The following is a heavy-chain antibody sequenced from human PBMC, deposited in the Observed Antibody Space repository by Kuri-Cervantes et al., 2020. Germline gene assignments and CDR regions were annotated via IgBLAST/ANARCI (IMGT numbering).Heavy chain of an antibody. J-gene: IGHJ4*02. Sequence: GESLKISCAASGFTFSSYAMHWVRQAPGKGLEWVAVISYDGSNKYYADSVKGRFTISRDNSKNTVYLQMNSLRAEDTAVYYCARLNSPYYFDYWGQGTLVTVSS. D-gene: IGHD4-11*01. CDR1: GFTFSSYA. V-gene: IGHV3-30*07. CDR3: ARLNSPYYFDY. CDR2: ISYDGSNK.